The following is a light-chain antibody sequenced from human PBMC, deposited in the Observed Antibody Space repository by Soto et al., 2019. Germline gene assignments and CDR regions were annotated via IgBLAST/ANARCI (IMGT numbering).Light chain of an antibody. Sequence: EIVLTQSPGSLSLSPGQRATLSCRASQSVDTTLFAWYQKQPGQAPRLLIYGASKRATGIPDRFSGSGSGTAFTLIISRVEPEDFAVYYCQQYMSSVTFGQGTKVEIK. J-gene: IGKJ1*01. CDR1: QSVDTTL. V-gene: IGKV3-20*01. CDR3: QQYMSSVT. CDR2: GAS.